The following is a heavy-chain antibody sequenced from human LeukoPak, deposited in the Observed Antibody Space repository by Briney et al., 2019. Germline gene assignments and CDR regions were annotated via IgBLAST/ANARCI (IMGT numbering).Heavy chain of an antibody. J-gene: IGHJ4*02. CDR1: GGTFSSYA. V-gene: IGHV1-69*13. CDR2: IIPIFGTA. D-gene: IGHD3-10*01. CDR3: AREERMVRGVISD. Sequence: ASVKVSCKASGGTFSSYAISWVRQAPGQGLEWMGGIIPIFGTANYAQKFQGRVTITADESTSTAYMELSSLRSEDTAVYYCAREERMVRGVISDWGQGTLVTVSS.